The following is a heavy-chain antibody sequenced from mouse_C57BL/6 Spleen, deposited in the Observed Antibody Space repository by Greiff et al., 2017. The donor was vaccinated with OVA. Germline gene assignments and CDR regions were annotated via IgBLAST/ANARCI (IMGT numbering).Heavy chain of an antibody. J-gene: IGHJ4*01. CDR3: ARGGQLRSYARDY. V-gene: IGHV1-54*01. D-gene: IGHD3-2*02. Sequence: QVQLQQSGAELVRPGTSVKVSCKASGYAFTNYLIEWVKQRPGQGLEWIGVINPGSGGTNYNEKFKGKATLTADNSSSTAYMQLSSLTSEDSAVYFCARGGQLRSYARDYWGQGTSVTVSS. CDR1: GYAFTNYL. CDR2: INPGSGGT.